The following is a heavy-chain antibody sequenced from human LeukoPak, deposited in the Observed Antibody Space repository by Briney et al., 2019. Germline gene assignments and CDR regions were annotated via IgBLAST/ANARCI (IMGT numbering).Heavy chain of an antibody. CDR1: GFTFSDYY. CDR3: ARVISAGDSVWFDP. Sequence: GGSLRLSCAASGFTFSDYYMSWIRQAPGKGLEWVSYISSSGSTIYYADSVKGRFTISRDNAKNSLYLQMNSLRAEDTAVYYCARVISAGDSVWFDPRGQGTLVTVSS. J-gene: IGHJ5*02. CDR2: ISSSGSTI. D-gene: IGHD3/OR15-3a*01. V-gene: IGHV3-11*01.